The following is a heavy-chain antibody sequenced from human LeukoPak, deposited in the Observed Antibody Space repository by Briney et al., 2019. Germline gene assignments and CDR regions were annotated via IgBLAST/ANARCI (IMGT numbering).Heavy chain of an antibody. Sequence: GGSLRLSCAASGFTFSNYWMSWVRQAPGKGLEWVGRIKSKTDGGTTDYAAPVKGRFTISRDDSRNTLYLQMNSLKTEDTALYYCTTDRVGTTNFDYWGQGTLVTVSS. CDR3: TTDRVGTTNFDY. CDR2: IKSKTDGGTT. J-gene: IGHJ4*02. CDR1: GFTFSNYW. V-gene: IGHV3-15*01. D-gene: IGHD1-26*01.